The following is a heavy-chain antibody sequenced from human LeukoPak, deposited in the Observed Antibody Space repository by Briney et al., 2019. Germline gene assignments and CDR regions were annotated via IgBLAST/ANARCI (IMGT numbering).Heavy chain of an antibody. Sequence: GRSLRLSCTASGFTFGDYAMSWVRQAPGKGLEGVGFIRSKAYGGTTEYAASVKGRFTISRDDSKIIAYLQMNSLKTEDTAVYYCTRGLGYSSSSFGMDVWGQGTTVTVSS. D-gene: IGHD6-6*01. CDR2: IRSKAYGGTT. CDR3: TRGLGYSSSSFGMDV. CDR1: GFTFGDYA. V-gene: IGHV3-49*04. J-gene: IGHJ6*02.